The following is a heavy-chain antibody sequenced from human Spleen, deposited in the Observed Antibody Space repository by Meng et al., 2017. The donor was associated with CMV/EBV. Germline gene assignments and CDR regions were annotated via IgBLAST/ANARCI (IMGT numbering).Heavy chain of an antibody. Sequence: TCAVSGGSMRSSTWWSWVRQPPGKGLEWIGEIYHSGSTKYNPSLKSRVTISVDKFKEQFSLKLSSVTAADTAVYYCARRDSSSLDSWGQGTLVTVSS. J-gene: IGHJ4*02. D-gene: IGHD6-6*01. CDR1: GGSMRSSTW. V-gene: IGHV4-4*02. CDR3: ARRDSSSLDS. CDR2: IYHSGST.